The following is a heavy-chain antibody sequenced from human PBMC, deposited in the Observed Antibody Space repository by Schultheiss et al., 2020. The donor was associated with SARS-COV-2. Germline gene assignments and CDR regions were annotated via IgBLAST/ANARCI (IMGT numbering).Heavy chain of an antibody. J-gene: IGHJ6*02. CDR3: ARDSSLYYYGMDV. CDR2: INPNSGGT. Sequence: ASVKVSCKASENTFTGCYMHWVRQAPGLGLEWMAWINPNSGGTEFAQKFQGRVTMTRNTSISTAYMELSSLRSEDTAVYYCARDSSLYYYGMDVWGQGTTVTVSS. V-gene: IGHV1-2*02. D-gene: IGHD1-1*01. CDR1: ENTFTGCY.